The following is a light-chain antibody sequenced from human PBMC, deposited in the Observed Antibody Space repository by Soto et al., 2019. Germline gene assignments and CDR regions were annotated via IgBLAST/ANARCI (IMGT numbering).Light chain of an antibody. V-gene: IGKV3-15*01. J-gene: IGKJ1*01. Sequence: DIVMTQSPATLSVSPGERATLSCRASQSVSTNLAWYQRKPGQAPRLLIHGASTRATGVPARFSGTGSGTECALTISSLQSEDLAVYYCQQYNLWPWTFGQGTKVEIK. CDR1: QSVSTN. CDR3: QQYNLWPWT. CDR2: GAS.